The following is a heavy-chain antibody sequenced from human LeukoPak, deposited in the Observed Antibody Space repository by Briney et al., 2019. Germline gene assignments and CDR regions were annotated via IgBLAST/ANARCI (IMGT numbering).Heavy chain of an antibody. CDR3: ARLYSSGYHYDY. V-gene: IGHV3-48*03. Sequence: TGGSLRLSCSASGFTFSSYEMNWVRQAPGKGLEWVSYISGSGSSIYYADSVKGRFTISRDNAKNSLYLQMNSLRAEDTAVYYCARLYSSGYHYDYWGQGTLVTVSS. J-gene: IGHJ4*02. D-gene: IGHD3-22*01. CDR1: GFTFSSYE. CDR2: ISGSGSSI.